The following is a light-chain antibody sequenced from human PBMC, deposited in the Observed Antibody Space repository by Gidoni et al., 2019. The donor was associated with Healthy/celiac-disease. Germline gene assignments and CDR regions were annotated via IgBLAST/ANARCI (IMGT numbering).Light chain of an antibody. CDR2: EVS. CDR3: RSYTSSSTHVV. CDR1: SSDVGGYNY. J-gene: IGLJ2*01. Sequence: QSALTQPASVSGSPGQSITISCTGTSSDVGGYNYVSLYQQHPGKAPKLMIYEVSNRPSGVSNRFSGSKSGNTASLTISGLQAEDEADYYCRSYTSSSTHVVFGGGTKLTVL. V-gene: IGLV2-14*01.